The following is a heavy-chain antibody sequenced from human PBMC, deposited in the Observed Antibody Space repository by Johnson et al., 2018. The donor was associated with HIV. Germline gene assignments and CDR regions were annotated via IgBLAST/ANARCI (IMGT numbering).Heavy chain of an antibody. Sequence: EQLVESGGGLVQPGGSLRLSCAASGFTFSNAWMSWVRQAPGKGLEWVGRIKSKTDGGTTDYAAPVKGRFTISRDDSKNTLYLQMNSLKTEDTAVYYCAKDQASGYYWDAFDIWGQGTMVTVSS. V-gene: IGHV3-15*01. CDR2: IKSKTDGGTT. CDR1: GFTFSNAW. CDR3: AKDQASGYYWDAFDI. D-gene: IGHD3-22*01. J-gene: IGHJ3*02.